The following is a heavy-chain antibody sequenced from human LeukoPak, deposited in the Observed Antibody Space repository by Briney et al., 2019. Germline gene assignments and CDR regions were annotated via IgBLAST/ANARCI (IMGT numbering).Heavy chain of an antibody. CDR3: AREERSGWYVYYYYYYMDV. V-gene: IGHV4-59*12. Sequence: SETLTLTCTVSGGSINNYYWSWIRQPPGKGLEWIGYIYYSGSTNYNPSLKSRVTISVDTSKNQFSLKLSSVTAADTAVYYCAREERSGWYVYYYYYYMDVWGKGTTVTISS. CDR1: GGSINNYY. J-gene: IGHJ6*03. D-gene: IGHD6-19*01. CDR2: IYYSGST.